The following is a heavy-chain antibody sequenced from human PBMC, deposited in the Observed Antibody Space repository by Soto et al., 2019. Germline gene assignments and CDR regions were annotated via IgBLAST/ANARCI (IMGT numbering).Heavy chain of an antibody. Sequence: QVQLVQSGAEVKKPGSSVKVSCKASGGTFSSYTISWVRQAPGQGLEWMGRIIPILGIANYAQKFQGRVTITAGKSTSTAYMELSSLRSEDTAVYYCAREVGLNDYGDYDWYFDLWGRGTLVTVSS. CDR1: GGTFSSYT. V-gene: IGHV1-69*08. CDR3: AREVGLNDYGDYDWYFDL. CDR2: IIPILGIA. J-gene: IGHJ2*01. D-gene: IGHD4-17*01.